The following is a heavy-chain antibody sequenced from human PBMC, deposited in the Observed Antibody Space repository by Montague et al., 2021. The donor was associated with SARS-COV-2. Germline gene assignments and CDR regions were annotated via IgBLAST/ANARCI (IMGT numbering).Heavy chain of an antibody. CDR2: IHYGGST. V-gene: IGHV4-59*08. Sequence: SETLSLTCTVSGGSISNYYWSWIRQPPGKGLEWIGYIHYGGSTSSHPSLKGRVTISIDTSKNQFSLNLSSVTAADTAVYYCARLGFVELWLNLGWFDPWGQGTLVTVSS. CDR3: ARLGFVELWLNLGWFDP. CDR1: GGSISNYY. J-gene: IGHJ5*02. D-gene: IGHD3-16*02.